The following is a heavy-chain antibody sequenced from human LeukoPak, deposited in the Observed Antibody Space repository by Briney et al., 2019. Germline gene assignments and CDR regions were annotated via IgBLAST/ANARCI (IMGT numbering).Heavy chain of an antibody. V-gene: IGHV4-34*01. CDR3: ARRRQYDSSLFWNFDL. Sequence: SETLSLTCAVYGGSFSGYYWSWIRRSPGKGLEWIGEINHSGSTNYNPSLKSRLTISVDTSKNQFSLKLNSVTAADTAVYYCARRRQYDSSLFWNFDLWGRGTLVTVSS. CDR2: INHSGST. J-gene: IGHJ2*01. CDR1: GGSFSGYY. D-gene: IGHD6-6*01.